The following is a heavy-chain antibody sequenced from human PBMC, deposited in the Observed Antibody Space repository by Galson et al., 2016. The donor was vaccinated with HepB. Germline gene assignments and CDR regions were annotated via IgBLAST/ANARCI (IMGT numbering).Heavy chain of an antibody. CDR3: TRDLNFLLFDY. CDR2: LPTDEYPP. V-gene: IGHV3-74*03. J-gene: IGHJ4*02. Sequence: SLRLSCAASGFDFSNYVTHWVRQAPGKGLEWVSRLPTDEYPPTYADSVRGRFTISRDNAKNTLYLQMNSLRADDTAVYYCTRDLNFLLFDYWGQGALVTVSS. CDR1: GFDFSNYV. D-gene: IGHD2/OR15-2a*01.